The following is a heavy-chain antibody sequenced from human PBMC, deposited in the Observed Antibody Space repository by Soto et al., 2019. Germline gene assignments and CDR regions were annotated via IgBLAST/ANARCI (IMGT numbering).Heavy chain of an antibody. D-gene: IGHD2-2*03. J-gene: IGHJ4*02. Sequence: GASVKVSCKASGYTFTSYAMHWVRQAPGQRLEWMGWINAGNGNTKYSQKFQGRVTITRDTSASTAYMELSSLRSEDTAVYYCARDGGYCSSTSCYGGSKFDYWGQGTLVTVSS. CDR2: INAGNGNT. CDR3: ARDGGYCSSTSCYGGSKFDY. V-gene: IGHV1-3*01. CDR1: GYTFTSYA.